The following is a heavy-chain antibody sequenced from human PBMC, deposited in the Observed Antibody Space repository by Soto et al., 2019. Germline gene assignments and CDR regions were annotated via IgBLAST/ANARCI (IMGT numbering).Heavy chain of an antibody. CDR1: GGTFSSYA. CDR3: ARVEADTAMVTYYYYGMDV. D-gene: IGHD5-18*01. V-gene: IGHV1-69*13. J-gene: IGHJ6*02. CDR2: IIPIFGTA. Sequence: ASVKVSCKASGGTFSSYAISWVRQAPGQGLEWLGGIIPIFGTANYAQKFQGRVTITADESTSTAYMELSSLRSEDTAVYYCARVEADTAMVTYYYYGMDVWGQGATVTVPS.